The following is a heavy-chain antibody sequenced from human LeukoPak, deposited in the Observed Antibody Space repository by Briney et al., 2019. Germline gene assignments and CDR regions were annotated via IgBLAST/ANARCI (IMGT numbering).Heavy chain of an antibody. D-gene: IGHD6-13*01. CDR3: VRQALASSLIEY. Sequence: GESLKISCKGLGYTFTSHWIGWVRQMPGEGLEGMATVSPSDSGIRYSPSFQGQVTVSADKSVNIAYLQWISLKASDSAIYYCVRQALASSLIEYWGQGTLVTVSS. CDR1: GYTFTSHW. V-gene: IGHV5-51*01. J-gene: IGHJ4*02. CDR2: VSPSDSGI.